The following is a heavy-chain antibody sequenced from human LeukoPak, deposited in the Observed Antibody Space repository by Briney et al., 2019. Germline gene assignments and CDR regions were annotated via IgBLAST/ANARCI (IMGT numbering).Heavy chain of an antibody. CDR2: IDPNSGGT. J-gene: IGHJ4*02. CDR3: ARQNCGGDCYFDY. V-gene: IGHV1-2*02. D-gene: IGHD2-21*01. Sequence: VKVSCKASGYTFTGYYMHWVRQAPGQGLEWMGWIDPNSGGTNYAQKFQGRVTMTRDTSISTAYMELSRLRSDDTAVYYCARQNCGGDCYFDYWGQGTLVTVSS. CDR1: GYTFTGYY.